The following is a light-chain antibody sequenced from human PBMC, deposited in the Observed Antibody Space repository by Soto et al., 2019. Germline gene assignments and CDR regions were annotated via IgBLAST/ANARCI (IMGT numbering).Light chain of an antibody. CDR3: QQRLDYPIT. Sequence: DIQLTQSPSFLSASVGDRVTITCRASQGISPYLAWYQQIPGRAPKLLIHTASTLQAGVPTRFSGSGSGTEFTLTIISLQPEDFASYYCQQRLDYPITFGQGTRLEI. CDR1: QGISPY. CDR2: TAS. J-gene: IGKJ5*01. V-gene: IGKV1-9*01.